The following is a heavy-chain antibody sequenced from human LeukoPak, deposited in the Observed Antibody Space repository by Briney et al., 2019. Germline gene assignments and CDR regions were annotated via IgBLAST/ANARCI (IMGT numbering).Heavy chain of an antibody. CDR3: ARGGSSSWYYFDY. Sequence: PSETLSLTCTVSGYSISSGYYWSWIRQPPGKGLEWIGYIYYSGSTNYNPSLKSRVTISVDTSKNQFSLKLSSVTAADTAVYYCARGGSSSWYYFDYWGQGTLVTVSS. V-gene: IGHV4-61*01. J-gene: IGHJ4*02. CDR2: IYYSGST. D-gene: IGHD6-13*01. CDR1: GYSISSGYY.